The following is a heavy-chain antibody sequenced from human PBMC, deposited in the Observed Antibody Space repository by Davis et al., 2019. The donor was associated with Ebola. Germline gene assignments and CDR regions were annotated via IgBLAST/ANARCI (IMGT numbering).Heavy chain of an antibody. D-gene: IGHD3-10*01. V-gene: IGHV5-51*01. J-gene: IGHJ3*01. CDR1: GYSFTSYW. CDR3: AKNKINLVRGVVGPGGSFDY. CDR2: ISPGDSDS. Sequence: GESLKISCKGSGYSFTSYWIGWVRQMPGKGLEWMGIISPGDSDSRYSPSFQGQVTISADKSISTAYLQWNSLEASDNAMVYCAKNKINLVRGVVGPGGSFDYLGQGTMVTVSS.